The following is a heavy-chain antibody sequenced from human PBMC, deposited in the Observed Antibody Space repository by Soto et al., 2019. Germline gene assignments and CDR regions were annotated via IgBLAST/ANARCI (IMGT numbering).Heavy chain of an antibody. Sequence: PGGSLRLSCAASGFTFSRYEMNWVRQAPGKGLEWVSYISSSGSTIYYADSVKGRFTISRDNAKNSLYLQMNSLRAEDTAVYYCARDPYGSGSYSGWFDPWGQGTLVTVSS. CDR3: ARDPYGSGSYSGWFDP. J-gene: IGHJ5*02. D-gene: IGHD3-10*01. CDR2: ISSSGSTI. V-gene: IGHV3-48*03. CDR1: GFTFSRYE.